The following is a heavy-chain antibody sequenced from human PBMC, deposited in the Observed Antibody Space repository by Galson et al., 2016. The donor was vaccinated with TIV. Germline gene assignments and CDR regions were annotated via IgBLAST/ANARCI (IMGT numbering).Heavy chain of an antibody. CDR2: ISSSGRFV. J-gene: IGHJ4*02. CDR3: ARVRGDGEYSYGAFVY. V-gene: IGHV3-21*01. CDR1: GFTFSAYA. Sequence: SLRLSCAAFGFTFSAYAMHWVRQAPGKGLEWVSIISSSGRFVYYADSLKGRFTISRDSATSSLHLQMNSLSAEDSGIYYCARVRGDGEYSYGAFVYWGQGTLVTVSS. D-gene: IGHD2/OR15-2a*01.